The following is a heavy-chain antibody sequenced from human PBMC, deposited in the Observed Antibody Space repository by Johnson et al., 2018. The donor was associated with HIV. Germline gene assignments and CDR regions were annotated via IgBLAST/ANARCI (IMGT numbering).Heavy chain of an antibody. CDR3: AKIARRCSGGSCYTTSDAFDI. J-gene: IGHJ3*02. V-gene: IGHV3-23*04. CDR1: GFTFSDYA. D-gene: IGHD2-15*01. Sequence: VQLVESGGGVVQPGRSLRLSCAVSGFTFSDYAVNWVRQAPGKGLEWVSGISGSGASTYYADSVKGRFTISSDTAKSKLYLQMNSLRADDTAVYYCAKIARRCSGGSCYTTSDAFDIWGQGTMVTVSS. CDR2: ISGSGAST.